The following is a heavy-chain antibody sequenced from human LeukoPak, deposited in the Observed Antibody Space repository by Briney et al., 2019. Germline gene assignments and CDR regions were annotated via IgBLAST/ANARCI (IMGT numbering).Heavy chain of an antibody. CDR3: ARATALSFGGS. J-gene: IGHJ4*02. CDR2: IYTSGST. Sequence: SETLSLTCTVSGGSISYYWSWIRRPAGKGLEWIGRIYTSGSTNYNPSLKSRVTISVDTSKNHFSLKLRSVTAADTPVYYCARATALSFGGSWGQGTVVTVSA. D-gene: IGHD3-10*01. V-gene: IGHV4-4*07. CDR1: GGSISYY.